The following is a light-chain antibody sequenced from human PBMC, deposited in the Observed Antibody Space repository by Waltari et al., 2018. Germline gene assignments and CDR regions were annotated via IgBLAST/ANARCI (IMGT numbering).Light chain of an antibody. J-gene: IGLJ1*01. CDR3: QVWDSSSDHYI. V-gene: IGLV3-21*01. CDR2: ADS. Sequence: SYELTQPRPVSVSAGQTARPTLQAAYLGDKRLQGYQQKPPQAPVLVIYADSERPSGIPERFSGSNSGNTATLTISGVEAGDEADYYCQVWDSSSDHYIFGAGTRLTVL. CDR1: YLGDKR.